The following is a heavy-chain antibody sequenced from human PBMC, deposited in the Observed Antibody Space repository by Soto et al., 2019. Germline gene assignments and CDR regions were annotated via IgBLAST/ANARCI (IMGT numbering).Heavy chain of an antibody. J-gene: IGHJ6*03. CDR3: AKDLGYCSGGSCYFLDV. CDR2: ISGSGGST. D-gene: IGHD2-15*01. Sequence: GGSLRLSCAASGFTFNTYGMSWVRQAPGKGLEWVSGISGSGGSTYNADSVKGRFTISRDKSKNTLYLQMNSLRAEDTAVYYCAKDLGYCSGGSCYFLDVWGKGTTVTVSS. V-gene: IGHV3-23*01. CDR1: GFTFNTYG.